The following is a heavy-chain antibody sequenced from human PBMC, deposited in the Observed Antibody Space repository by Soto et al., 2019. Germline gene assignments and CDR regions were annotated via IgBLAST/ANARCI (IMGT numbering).Heavy chain of an antibody. CDR3: ARAHDDCSSTSCSGLVEGYYLAY. J-gene: IGHJ4*02. V-gene: IGHV3-21*01. CDR1: GFTFSSYS. CDR2: ISSSSSYI. Sequence: GGSLRLSCAASGFTFSSYSMNWVRQAPGKGLEWVSSISSSSSYIYYADSVKGRFTISRDNAKNSLYLQMNSLRAEDTAVYYCARAHDDCSSTSCSGLVEGYYLAYWGQGTLVTVSS. D-gene: IGHD2-2*01.